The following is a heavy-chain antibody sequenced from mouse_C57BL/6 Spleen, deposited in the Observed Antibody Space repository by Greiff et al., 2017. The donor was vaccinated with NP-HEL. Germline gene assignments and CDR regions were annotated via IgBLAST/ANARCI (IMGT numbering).Heavy chain of an antibody. J-gene: IGHJ3*01. CDR1: GYTFTSYT. CDR2: INPSSGYT. D-gene: IGHD1-1*01. CDR3: AKDYGSSYGFAY. V-gene: IGHV1-4*01. Sequence: QVQLQQSGAELARPGASVKMSCKASGYTFTSYTMHWVKQRPGQGLEWIGYINPSSGYTKYNQKFKDKATLTADKSSSTAYMQLSSLTSEDSAVYYCAKDYGSSYGFAYWGQGTLVTVSA.